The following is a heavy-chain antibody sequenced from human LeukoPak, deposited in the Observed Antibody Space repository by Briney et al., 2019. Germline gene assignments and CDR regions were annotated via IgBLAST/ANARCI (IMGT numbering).Heavy chain of an antibody. CDR2: IYYSGIT. D-gene: IGHD4-17*01. V-gene: IGHV4-39*07. CDR1: GGSMTSSGYY. J-gene: IGHJ4*02. Sequence: PSETLSLTCTVSGGSMTSSGYYWGWIRQSPGEGLEWIGNIYYSGITYYNPSLKSRVTISVDTSKNQFSVKLSSVTAADTAVYYCARGQHYGDYDGSGFDYWGQGTLVTVSS. CDR3: ARGQHYGDYDGSGFDY.